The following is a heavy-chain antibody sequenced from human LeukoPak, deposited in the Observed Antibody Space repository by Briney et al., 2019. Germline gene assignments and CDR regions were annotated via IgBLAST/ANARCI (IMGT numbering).Heavy chain of an antibody. CDR2: IKLDGSEK. J-gene: IGHJ4*02. Sequence: GSLRLSCAASGFAFSNYGMHWVRQAPGKGLEWVANIKLDGSEKNYVDSVKGRFTISRDNTKNSLYLQMNSLRVEDTAVFYCARDQYDTWSRRGNFDSWGQGTLVIVSS. D-gene: IGHD3-3*01. CDR3: ARDQYDTWSRRGNFDS. CDR1: GFAFSNYG. V-gene: IGHV3-7*03.